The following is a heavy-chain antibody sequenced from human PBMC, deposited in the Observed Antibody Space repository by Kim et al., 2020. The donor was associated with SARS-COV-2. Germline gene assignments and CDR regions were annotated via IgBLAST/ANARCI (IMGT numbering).Heavy chain of an antibody. J-gene: IGHJ4*02. CDR3: AKGRDGYPIDY. Sequence: GGSLRLSCAASGFTFSSYGMHWVRQAPGKGLEWVAVIWYDGSYKYYGDSVKGRFTISRDNSKNTLYLQMNSLRAEDTAVYYCAKGRDGYPIDYWGQGTLVTVSS. D-gene: IGHD5-12*01. CDR1: GFTFSSYG. V-gene: IGHV3-33*06. CDR2: IWYDGSYK.